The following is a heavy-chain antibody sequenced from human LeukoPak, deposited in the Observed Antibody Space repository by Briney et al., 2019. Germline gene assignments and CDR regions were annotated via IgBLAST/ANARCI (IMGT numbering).Heavy chain of an antibody. D-gene: IGHD3-22*01. CDR2: INDYSGNT. CDR1: GGSFTDYF. J-gene: IGHJ6*02. CDR3: ARGRIAKIVVVHSFQYGMDV. Sequence: SETLSLTCDVFGGSFTDYFWTWIRQSPGKGLEWIGEINDYSGNTNYNPSLNSRVSLSLEKSKNQFSLELRSVTAADTAVYYCARGRIAKIVVVHSFQYGMDVWGQGTTVTVSS. V-gene: IGHV4-34*01.